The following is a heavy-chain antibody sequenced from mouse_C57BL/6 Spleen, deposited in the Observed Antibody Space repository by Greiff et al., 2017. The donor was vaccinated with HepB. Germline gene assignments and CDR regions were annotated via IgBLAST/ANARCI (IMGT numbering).Heavy chain of an antibody. CDR3: AREGNGRNFDY. V-gene: IGHV3-1*01. J-gene: IGHJ2*01. CDR1: GYSITSGYD. CDR2: ISYSGST. Sequence: EVKLVESGPGMVKPSQSLSLTCTVTGYSITSGYDWHWIRHFPGNKLEWMGYISYSGSTNYNPSLKSRISITHDTSKNHFFLKLNSVTTEDTATYYCAREGNGRNFDYWGQGTTLTVSS. D-gene: IGHD1-1*01.